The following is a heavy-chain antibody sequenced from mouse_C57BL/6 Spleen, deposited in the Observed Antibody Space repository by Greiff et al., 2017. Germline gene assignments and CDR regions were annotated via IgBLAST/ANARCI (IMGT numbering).Heavy chain of an antibody. Sequence: EVKLMESGPELVKPGDSVKISCKASGYSFTDYNMNWVKQSNGKSLEWIGVINPNYGTTSSNQKFKGKATLTVDQSASTAYMQLNSLTSEESAVYYCARLYRDYDVYFDVWGTGTTVTVSS. V-gene: IGHV1-39*01. D-gene: IGHD2-4*01. CDR2: INPNYGTT. CDR1: GYSFTDYN. CDR3: ARLYRDYDVYFDV. J-gene: IGHJ1*03.